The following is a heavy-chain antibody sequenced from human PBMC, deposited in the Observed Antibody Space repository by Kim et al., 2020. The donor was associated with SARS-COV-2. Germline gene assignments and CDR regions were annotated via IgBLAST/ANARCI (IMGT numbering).Heavy chain of an antibody. J-gene: IGHJ4*02. CDR3: ARVHRVVVVTAIHHLFDY. V-gene: IGHV1-69*01. Sequence: QGRVTITADESTSTAYMELSSLRSEDTAVYYCARVHRVVVVTAIHHLFDYWGQGTLVTVSS. D-gene: IGHD2-21*02.